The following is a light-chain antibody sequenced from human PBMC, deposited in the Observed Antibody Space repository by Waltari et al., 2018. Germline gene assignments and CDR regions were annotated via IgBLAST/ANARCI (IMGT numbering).Light chain of an antibody. CDR1: DSNIGDNV. J-gene: IGLJ3*02. Sequence: QSVLTQPPSASATPGHRVIISCSGSDSNIGDNVVNWYQQLPGTAPKLLIYRNDPRPSGVPDRFSASKSGTSASLAISGLQSEDEADYYCATWDDGLGGVWVFGGGTKVTVL. CDR3: ATWDDGLGGVWV. CDR2: RND. V-gene: IGLV1-44*01.